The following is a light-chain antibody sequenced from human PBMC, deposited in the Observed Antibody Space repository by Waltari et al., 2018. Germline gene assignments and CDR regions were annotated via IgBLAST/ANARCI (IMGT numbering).Light chain of an antibody. V-gene: IGLV1-47*01. J-gene: IGLJ3*02. CDR3: AAWDDSLSGPV. CDR2: RNN. CDR1: SSNTGSNY. Sequence: QSVLTQPPSASGTPGQRVTISCSGSSSNTGSNYVYWYQQLPGPAPKLLIYRNNQRPSGVPDRFSGSKSGTSASLAISGLRSEDEADYYCAAWDDSLSGPVFGGGTKLTVL.